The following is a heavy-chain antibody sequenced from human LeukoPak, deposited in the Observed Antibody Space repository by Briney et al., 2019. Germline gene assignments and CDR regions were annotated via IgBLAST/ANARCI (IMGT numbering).Heavy chain of an antibody. CDR3: ATYSSLNRREFQY. Sequence: SGGSLRLSCAASGFAFSNFWMHWVRQTPGKGLVWVSRINSDGSGTSYADSVKGRFTISGDNAKNSLYLQMNSLRAEDTAVYYCATYSSLNRREFQYWGQGTLLTVSS. D-gene: IGHD3-22*01. CDR1: GFAFSNFW. J-gene: IGHJ1*01. V-gene: IGHV3-74*01. CDR2: INSDGSGT.